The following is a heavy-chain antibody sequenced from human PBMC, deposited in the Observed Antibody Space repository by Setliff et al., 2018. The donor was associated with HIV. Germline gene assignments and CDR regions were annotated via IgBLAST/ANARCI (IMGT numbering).Heavy chain of an antibody. CDR1: GDSINTHY. CDR2: ISHSGNT. Sequence: PSETLSLTCTVSGDSINTHYWSWIRQPPGKGLEWIGCISHSGNTNFNPSLNSRVTISLDTSKNQFSLKLSSVIAADTAVYYCARHAAGPDGPFDYWGQGTLVTVS. CDR3: ARHAAGPDGPFDY. V-gene: IGHV4-59*08. J-gene: IGHJ4*02.